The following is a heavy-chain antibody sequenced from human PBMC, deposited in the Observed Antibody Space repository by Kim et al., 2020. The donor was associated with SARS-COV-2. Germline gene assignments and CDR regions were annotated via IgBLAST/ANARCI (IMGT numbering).Heavy chain of an antibody. CDR3: ARRGSLSYSYGSNTNYYYYGMDV. J-gene: IGHJ6*02. CDR2: INAGNGNT. V-gene: IGHV1-3*01. D-gene: IGHD5-18*01. Sequence: ASVKVSCKASGYTFTSYAMHWVRQAPGQRLEWMGWINAGNGNTKYSQKFQGRVTITRDTSASTAYMELSSLRSEDTAVYYCARRGSLSYSYGSNTNYYYYGMDVWGQGTTVTVSS. CDR1: GYTFTSYA.